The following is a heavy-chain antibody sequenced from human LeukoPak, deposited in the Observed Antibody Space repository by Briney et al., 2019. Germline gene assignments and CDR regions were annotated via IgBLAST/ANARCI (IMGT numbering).Heavy chain of an antibody. Sequence: PGGSLRLSCAASGFTFSSYAMSWVRQAPGKGLEWVSSISSSSSYIYYADSVKGRFTISRDNAKNSLYLQMNSLRAEDTAVYYCARGSYGGNSGGAFDIWGQGTMVTVSS. CDR3: ARGSYGGNSGGAFDI. D-gene: IGHD4-23*01. J-gene: IGHJ3*02. V-gene: IGHV3-21*01. CDR1: GFTFSSYA. CDR2: ISSSSSYI.